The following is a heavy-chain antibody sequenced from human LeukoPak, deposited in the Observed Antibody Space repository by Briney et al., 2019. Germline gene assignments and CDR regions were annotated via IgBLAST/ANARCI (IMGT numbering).Heavy chain of an antibody. J-gene: IGHJ3*02. V-gene: IGHV3-74*01. CDR1: GFTFSKYW. D-gene: IGHD3-22*01. Sequence: QPGGSLRLSCAASGFTFSKYWMHWVRHAPGKGLVWVSRINADGSSTNYADSVKGRFTISRDNAKNTLHLQMNSLRDEDTAVYYCALLPPDAFDIWGQGTMVTVSS. CDR3: ALLPPDAFDI. CDR2: INADGSST.